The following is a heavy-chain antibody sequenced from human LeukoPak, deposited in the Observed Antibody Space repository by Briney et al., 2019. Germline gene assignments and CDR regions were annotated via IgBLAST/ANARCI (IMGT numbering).Heavy chain of an antibody. CDR1: GGSFSGYY. V-gene: IGHV4-34*01. CDR3: ARKSSWYFDY. J-gene: IGHJ4*02. Sequence: SETLSLTCAVYGGSFSGYYWSWIRQPPGKGLEWIGEINHSGSTNYNPSLKSRVTISVDTSKNQFSLKLSSVTAADTAVYYCARKSSWYFDYWGQGTLVTVSS. D-gene: IGHD6-13*01. CDR2: INHSGST.